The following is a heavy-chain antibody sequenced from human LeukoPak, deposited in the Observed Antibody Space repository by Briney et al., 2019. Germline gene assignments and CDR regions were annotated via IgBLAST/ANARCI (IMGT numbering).Heavy chain of an antibody. D-gene: IGHD3-10*01. CDR3: ARSPMVRGLINRYYFDY. CDR2: IYYSGST. J-gene: IGHJ4*02. V-gene: IGHV4-39*01. CDR1: GGSVSSGSYY. Sequence: SETLSLTCTVSGGSVSSGSYYWGWIRQPPGKGLEWIGSIYYSGSTYYNPSLKSRVTISVDTSKNQFSLKVSSVTAADTAVYYCARSPMVRGLINRYYFDYWGQGTLVTVSS.